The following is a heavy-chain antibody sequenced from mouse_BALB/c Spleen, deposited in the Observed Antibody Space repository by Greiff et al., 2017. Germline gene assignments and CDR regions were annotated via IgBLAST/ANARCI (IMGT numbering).Heavy chain of an antibody. CDR1: GYTFTSYY. V-gene: IGHV1S56*01. CDR2: IYPGNVNT. Sequence: QVHVKQSGPELVKPGASVRISCKASGYTFTSYYIHWVKQRPGQGLEWIGWIYPGNVNTKYNEKFKGKATLTADKSSSTAYMQLSSLTSEDSAVYFCAREDFPYAMDYWGQGTSVTVSS. J-gene: IGHJ4*01. CDR3: AREDFPYAMDY.